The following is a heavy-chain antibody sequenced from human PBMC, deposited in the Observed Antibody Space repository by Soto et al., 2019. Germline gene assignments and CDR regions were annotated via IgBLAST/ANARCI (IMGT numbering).Heavy chain of an antibody. D-gene: IGHD5-12*01. CDR2: IDYSGSA. V-gene: IGHV4-31*02. J-gene: IGHJ5*02. CDR3: ARGIVASIFGGFDP. Sequence: WTWIRPHTGRGLEWIGCIDYSGSAYYNPSLKSRVAISVDTSKDQFSLNLTSVTAADTAVYYCARGIVASIFGGFDPWGQGTLVTVSS.